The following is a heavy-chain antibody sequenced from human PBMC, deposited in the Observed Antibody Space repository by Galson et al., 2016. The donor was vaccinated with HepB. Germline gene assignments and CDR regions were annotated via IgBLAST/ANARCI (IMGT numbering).Heavy chain of an antibody. CDR1: GFTFSGYA. CDR2: ISGSGGCT. CDR3: AKDQAEGFLESWPYYYYGVDV. Sequence: SLRLSCAVSGFTFSGYAMSWVRQAPGKGLQWVSTISGSGGCTYYADSVRGRFRISKHHSKNTLYLQMSSLRAEETALYYCAKDQAEGFLESWPYYYYGVDVWGKGTTVTVSS. V-gene: IGHV3-23*01. J-gene: IGHJ6*04. D-gene: IGHD3-3*01.